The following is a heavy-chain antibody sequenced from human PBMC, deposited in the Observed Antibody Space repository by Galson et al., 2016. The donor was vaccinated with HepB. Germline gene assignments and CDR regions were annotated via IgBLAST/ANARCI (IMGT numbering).Heavy chain of an antibody. V-gene: IGHV1-18*01. J-gene: IGHJ4*02. Sequence: SVKVSCKASGYIFGTHGINWVRQAPGQGLEWMGWISGYNGDTRSAQNFQGRVTLTMDTSTSTAYMEMRNLGSDDTAVYFCARLTISSGWPRSDFWGQGTRVAVSS. CDR2: ISGYNGDT. CDR1: GYIFGTHG. CDR3: ARLTISSGWPRSDF. D-gene: IGHD6-19*01.